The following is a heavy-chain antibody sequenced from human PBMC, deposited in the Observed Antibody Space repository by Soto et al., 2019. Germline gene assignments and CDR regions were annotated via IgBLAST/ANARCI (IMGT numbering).Heavy chain of an antibody. D-gene: IGHD2-2*01. CDR1: GGTFSSYA. Sequence: ASVKVSCKASGGTFSSYAISWVRQAPGQGLEWMGGIIPIFGTANYAQKFQGRVTITADESTSTAYMELSSLRSEDTAVYYCARSSSTSCYLGLRGGICFDYWGQGTLVTVSS. CDR2: IIPIFGTA. J-gene: IGHJ4*02. CDR3: ARSSSTSCYLGLRGGICFDY. V-gene: IGHV1-69*13.